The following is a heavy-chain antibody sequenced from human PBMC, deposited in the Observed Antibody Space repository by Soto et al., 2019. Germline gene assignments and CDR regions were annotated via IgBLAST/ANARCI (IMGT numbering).Heavy chain of an antibody. Sequence: PSETLSLTCTVSGGSISSYYWSWIRQPAGKGLEWIGRIYTSGSTNYNPSLKSRVTMSVDTSKNQFSLKLSSVTAADTAVYYCARGRYYDSSGYPLFHYWGQGTLVTVSS. D-gene: IGHD3-22*01. CDR2: IYTSGST. V-gene: IGHV4-4*07. CDR3: ARGRYYDSSGYPLFHY. J-gene: IGHJ4*02. CDR1: GGSISSYY.